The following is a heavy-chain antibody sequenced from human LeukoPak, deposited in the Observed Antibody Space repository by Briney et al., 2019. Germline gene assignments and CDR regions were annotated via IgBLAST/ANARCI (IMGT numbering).Heavy chain of an antibody. V-gene: IGHV4-39*01. J-gene: IGHJ3*02. D-gene: IGHD4-17*01. CDR3: ARNMTAVTRLDVFDI. CDR1: GASMINSHY. Sequence: SETLSLTCTVSGASMINSHYWGWIRQSPGKGLEWVGSIYYSGSTYYNPSLKSRVTISVDTSKNQFSLELRSVTAADTAIYYCARNMTAVTRLDVFDIWGPGTMVTVSS. CDR2: IYYSGST.